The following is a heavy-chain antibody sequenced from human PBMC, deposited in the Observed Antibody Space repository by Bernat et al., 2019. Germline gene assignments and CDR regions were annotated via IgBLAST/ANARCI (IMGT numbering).Heavy chain of an antibody. CDR1: GGSFSGYY. CDR3: VRARSSTVTY. CDR2: INHSGST. D-gene: IGHD4-17*01. Sequence: QVQLQQWGAGLLKPSETLSLTCAVYGGSFSGYYWSWIRQPPGKGLEWIGEINHSGSTNYNPSLKSRVTISVDTSKNQFSLKLSSVTAADTAVYYCVRARSSTVTYWGQGTLVTVSS. V-gene: IGHV4-34*01. J-gene: IGHJ4*02.